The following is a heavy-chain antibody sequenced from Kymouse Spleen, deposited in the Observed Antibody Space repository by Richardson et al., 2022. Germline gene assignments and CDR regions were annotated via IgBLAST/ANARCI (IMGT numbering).Heavy chain of an antibody. CDR2: IKQDGSEK. CDR1: GFTFSSYW. Sequence: EVQLVESGGGLVQPGGSLRLSCAASGFTFSSYWMSWVRQAPGKGLEWVANIKQDGSEKYYVDSVKGRFTISRDNAKNSLYLQMNSLRAEDTAVYYCARDCTNGVCPFDYWGQGTLVTVSS. CDR3: ARDCTNGVCPFDY. V-gene: IGHV3-7*01. D-gene: IGHD2-8*01. J-gene: IGHJ4*02.